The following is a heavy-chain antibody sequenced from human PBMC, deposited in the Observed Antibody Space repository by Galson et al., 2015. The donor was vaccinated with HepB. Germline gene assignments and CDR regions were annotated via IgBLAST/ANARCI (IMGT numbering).Heavy chain of an antibody. CDR1: GYTFSSYF. Sequence: SVKVSCNASGYTFSSYFVSWVRQAPGQGLEWMGCISAYNGNSQYAEKFQDRVTMSRDSSTSTFSMELRSLNFDDTAVYYCASSNIMLRGVLSDFWGQGILVSVAS. CDR3: ASSNIMLRGVLSDF. V-gene: IGHV1-18*04. CDR2: ISAYNGNS. J-gene: IGHJ4*02. D-gene: IGHD3-10*01.